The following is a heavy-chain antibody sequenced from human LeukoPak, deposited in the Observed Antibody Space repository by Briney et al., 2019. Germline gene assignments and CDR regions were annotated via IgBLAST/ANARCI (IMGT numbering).Heavy chain of an antibody. CDR3: ARESYGDYSYSYSGMDV. Sequence: SETLSLTCAVSGGSISSSNWWSWVRQPPGKGLEWIGEIYHSGSTNYNPSLKSRVTISVDKSKNQFSLKLSSVTAADTAVYYCARESYGDYSYSYSGMDVWGKGTRFTVSS. V-gene: IGHV4-4*02. J-gene: IGHJ6*04. CDR2: IYHSGST. D-gene: IGHD4-17*01. CDR1: GGSISSSNW.